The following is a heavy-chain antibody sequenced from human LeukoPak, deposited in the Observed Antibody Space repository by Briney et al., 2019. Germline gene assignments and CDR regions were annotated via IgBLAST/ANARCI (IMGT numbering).Heavy chain of an antibody. Sequence: QPGGSLRLSCAASGFTVSSNYMSWVRQAPGKGLEWVSVIYSGGSTYYADSVKGRFTISRDNSKSTLYIQMNSLRAEDTAVYYCARDLSGVTGYTYGRGIDYWGQGTLVTVSS. CDR1: GFTVSSNY. CDR3: ARDLSGVTGYTYGRGIDY. J-gene: IGHJ4*02. CDR2: IYSGGST. D-gene: IGHD5-18*01. V-gene: IGHV3-53*01.